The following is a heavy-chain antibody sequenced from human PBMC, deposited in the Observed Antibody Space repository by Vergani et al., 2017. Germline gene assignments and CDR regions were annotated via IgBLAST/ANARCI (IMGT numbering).Heavy chain of an antibody. CDR1: GGSISSGSYY. D-gene: IGHD3-22*01. CDR2: IYTSGSS. CDR3: AGRGVGFDSSGYYNYFDY. V-gene: IGHV4-61*02. Sequence: QVQLQESGPGLVKPSQTLSLTCTVSGGSISSGSYYWSWIRQPAGKGLEWIGRIYTSGSSNHTPSLKSRVTRSADTSKNQFSLKLGSVAAADTAVYYCAGRGVGFDSSGYYNYFDYWGQGTLVTVSS. J-gene: IGHJ4*02.